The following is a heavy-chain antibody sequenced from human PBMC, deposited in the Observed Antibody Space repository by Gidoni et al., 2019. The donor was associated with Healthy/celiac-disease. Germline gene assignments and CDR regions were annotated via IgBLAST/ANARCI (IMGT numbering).Heavy chain of an antibody. V-gene: IGHV3-23*01. CDR1: GFTFRSYA. D-gene: IGHD3-9*01. J-gene: IGHJ4*02. Sequence: EVQLLESGGGLVQPGGSLRLSCAASGFTFRSYAMGWVRQGPGKGLEWVSAISGSGGSTYYADSVKGRFTISRDNSKNTLYLQMNSLRAEDTAVYYCAKDYYDILTGYYNYFDYWGQGTLVTVSS. CDR2: ISGSGGST. CDR3: AKDYYDILTGYYNYFDY.